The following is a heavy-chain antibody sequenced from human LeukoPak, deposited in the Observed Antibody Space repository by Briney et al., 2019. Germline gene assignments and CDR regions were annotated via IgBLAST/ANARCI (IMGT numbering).Heavy chain of an antibody. CDR2: ISHSGST. V-gene: IGHV4-34*01. Sequence: SETLSLTCAVYGGSFNNYYWSWLRQPPGKGLEWIGEISHSGSTNYNPSLKSRVTVSLDTSKSQFSLKLGSVTAADTAVYYCARGFSHWGQGTLVTVSS. J-gene: IGHJ4*02. CDR1: GGSFNNYY. CDR3: ARGFSH.